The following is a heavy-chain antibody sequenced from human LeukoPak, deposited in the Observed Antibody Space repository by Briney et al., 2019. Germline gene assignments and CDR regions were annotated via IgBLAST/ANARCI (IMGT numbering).Heavy chain of an antibody. CDR2: INHSGRT. J-gene: IGHJ6*03. CDR3: TRPWQRRYYMDG. V-gene: IGHV4-34*01. Sequence: SETLSLTCAVYGESFSGYYWTWVRQPPGKGLEWIGDINHSGRTTYNPSLKSRVIISVDTSKNLFSLNLTSVTAADTAVVYYTRPWQRRYYMDGGGKGTTVAVS. CDR1: GESFSGYY.